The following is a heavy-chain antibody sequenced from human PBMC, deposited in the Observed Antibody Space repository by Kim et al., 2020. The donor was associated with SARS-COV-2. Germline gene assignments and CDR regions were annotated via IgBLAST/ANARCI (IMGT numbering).Heavy chain of an antibody. Sequence: GGSLRLSCAASGLPFSSQWMHWARQLPGKGLVWVSRMNNDGSITNYADSVKGRFTISRDNAKNTLYLQMNSLRAEDTAVYYCANRYSWGQGTLVTFAS. CDR2: MNNDGSIT. CDR3: ANRYS. V-gene: IGHV3-74*01. CDR1: GLPFSSQW. J-gene: IGHJ4*02.